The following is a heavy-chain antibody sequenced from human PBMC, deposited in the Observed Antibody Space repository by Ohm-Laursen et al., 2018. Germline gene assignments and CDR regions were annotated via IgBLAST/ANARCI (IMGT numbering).Heavy chain of an antibody. D-gene: IGHD5-18*01. CDR1: GYTFTSYD. Sequence: ASVKVSCKASGYTFTSYDINWVRQAPGQGLEWMGWINPNRRGTNYARKFQGRVNMTGDTSISTAYIELSGLRSDDTAVYYCARERFNYGYDVWGQGTTVTVSS. CDR3: ARERFNYGYDV. J-gene: IGHJ6*02. CDR2: INPNRRGT. V-gene: IGHV1-2*02.